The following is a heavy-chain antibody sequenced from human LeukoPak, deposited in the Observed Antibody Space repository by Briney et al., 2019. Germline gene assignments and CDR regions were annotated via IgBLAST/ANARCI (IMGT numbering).Heavy chain of an antibody. J-gene: IGHJ4*02. CDR2: INQDGSEK. V-gene: IGHV3-7*01. CDR3: VKVSVAAPGSDY. Sequence: GGSLRLSCAASGFIYSNYGMTWVRQAPGKGLEWVANINQDGSEKYYVDSVKGRFTISRDNAKNSLYLQMSSLRAEDTALYYCVKVSVAAPGSDYWGQGTLVTVSS. D-gene: IGHD6-13*01. CDR1: GFIYSNYG.